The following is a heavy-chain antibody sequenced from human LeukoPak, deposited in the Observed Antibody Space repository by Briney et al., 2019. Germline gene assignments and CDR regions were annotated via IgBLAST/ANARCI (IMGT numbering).Heavy chain of an antibody. J-gene: IGHJ5*02. V-gene: IGHV3-7*01. D-gene: IGHD5-12*01. CDR2: INQDGSEE. CDR3: VRDGGVSGYDLLDH. CDR1: GFTFSNYW. Sequence: PGGSLRLSCAASGFTFSNYWMTWVRQAPGKGLEWVAHINQDGSEEHYMDSVKARFTISRDNAKNSLSLQMNSLRAEDTAVYYCVRDGGVSGYDLLDHWGQGTLVTVSS.